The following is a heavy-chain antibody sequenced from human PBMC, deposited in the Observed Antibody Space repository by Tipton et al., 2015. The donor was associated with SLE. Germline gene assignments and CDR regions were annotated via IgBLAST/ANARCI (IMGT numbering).Heavy chain of an antibody. CDR1: GYTFTSYY. J-gene: IGHJ4*02. CDR3: AKDLYSSGWYGGLTY. Sequence: QSGPEVKKPGASVTVSCKASGYTFTSYYMHWVRQAPGQGLEWMGIINPSGVTTSYAQKFQGRVTMTRDTSTSTVYMELTSLRSEDTAVYYCAKDLYSSGWYGGLTYWGQGTLVTVSS. V-gene: IGHV1-46*01. D-gene: IGHD6-19*01. CDR2: INPSGVTT.